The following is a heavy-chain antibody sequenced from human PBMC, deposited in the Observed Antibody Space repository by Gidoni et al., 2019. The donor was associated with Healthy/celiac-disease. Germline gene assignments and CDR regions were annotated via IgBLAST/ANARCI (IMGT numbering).Heavy chain of an antibody. Sequence: EVQLVESGGGLVQPGGSLRLSCAASGFTFRSYEMNWVRQAPGKGLEWVSYISSSGSTIYYADSVKGRFTISRDNAKNSLYLQMNSLRAEDTAVYYCARGSSGYYDFWSGYSNYFDYWGQGTLVTVSS. CDR3: ARGSSGYYDFWSGYSNYFDY. CDR2: ISSSGSTI. D-gene: IGHD3-3*01. V-gene: IGHV3-48*03. CDR1: GFTFRSYE. J-gene: IGHJ4*02.